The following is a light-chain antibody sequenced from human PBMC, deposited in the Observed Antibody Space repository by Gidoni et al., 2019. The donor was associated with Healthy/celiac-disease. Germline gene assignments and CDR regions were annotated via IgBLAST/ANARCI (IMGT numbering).Light chain of an antibody. J-gene: IGKJ1*01. Sequence: TVTTQYPPPLPVTPGAPASISCRSSRCLLHSNGYNYLDWYLQKPGQAPQLLIYFGSNLASGVPARFSGSGSGTDFTLKISRVEAEDFGVYYCMQALQTPRTFGQGTKVEIK. CDR2: FGS. CDR1: RCLLHSNGYNY. CDR3: MQALQTPRT. V-gene: IGKV2-28*01.